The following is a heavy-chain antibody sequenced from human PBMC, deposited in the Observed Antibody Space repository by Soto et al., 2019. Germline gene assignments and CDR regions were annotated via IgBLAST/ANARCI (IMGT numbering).Heavy chain of an antibody. CDR3: AAGDYYDSSGYSSDY. CDR1: GFTFTSST. V-gene: IGHV1-58*01. CDR2: IVVGSGNT. J-gene: IGHJ4*02. D-gene: IGHD3-22*01. Sequence: ASVKVSCKASGFTFTSSTVQWVRQARGQRLEWIGWIVVGSGNTIYAQKFQERVTITRDMSTSTAYMELSSLRSEDTAVYYCAAGDYYDSSGYSSDYWGQGTLVTVPQ.